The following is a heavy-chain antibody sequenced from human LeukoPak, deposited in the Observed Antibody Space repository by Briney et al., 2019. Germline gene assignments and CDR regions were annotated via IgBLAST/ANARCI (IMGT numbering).Heavy chain of an antibody. CDR2: MNPNSGNT. D-gene: IGHD5-18*01. J-gene: IGHJ6*03. Sequence: ASVKVSCKASGYTFPSYDINWVRQATGQGLEWMGWMNPNSGNTGYAQKFQGRVTITRNTSISTAYMELSSLRSEDTAVYYCARSAMAHPRHYYYYYYMDVWGKGTTVTVSS. V-gene: IGHV1-8*03. CDR3: ARSAMAHPRHYYYYYYMDV. CDR1: GYTFPSYD.